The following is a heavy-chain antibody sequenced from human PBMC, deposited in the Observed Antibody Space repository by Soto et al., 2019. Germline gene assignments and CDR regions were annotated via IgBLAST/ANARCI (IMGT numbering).Heavy chain of an antibody. J-gene: IGHJ4*02. Sequence: GGSLRLSCAASGFSFRTYAMGWVRQAPGKGLEWVSGVSGGGATTYYADSVKGRFTISRDDSKNILFLQMNSLRAEDTAKYYCAKGVDQFDYWGQGTLVTVSS. CDR3: AKGVDQFDY. D-gene: IGHD3-3*01. CDR1: GFSFRTYA. CDR2: VSGGGATT. V-gene: IGHV3-23*01.